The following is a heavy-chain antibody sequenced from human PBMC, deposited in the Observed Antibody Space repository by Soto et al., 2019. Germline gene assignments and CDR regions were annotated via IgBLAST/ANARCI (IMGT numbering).Heavy chain of an antibody. CDR1: GFTFSSYA. Sequence: QVQLVESGGGVVQPGRSLRLSCAASGFTFSSYAMHWVRQAPGKGLEWVAVISYDGSNKYYADSVKGRFTISRDNSKNTLYLQMNSLRAEDTAVYYCARDKDTAMASYYYYGMDVWGQGTTVTVSS. CDR3: ARDKDTAMASYYYYGMDV. J-gene: IGHJ6*02. V-gene: IGHV3-30-3*01. CDR2: ISYDGSNK. D-gene: IGHD5-18*01.